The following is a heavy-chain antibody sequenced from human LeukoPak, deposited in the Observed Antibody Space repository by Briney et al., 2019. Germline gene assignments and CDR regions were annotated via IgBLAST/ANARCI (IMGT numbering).Heavy chain of an antibody. J-gene: IGHJ3*02. CDR2: INHSGST. V-gene: IGHV4-34*01. CDR1: GGSFSGYY. CDR3: ARARNYYDSSDYYYEGDAFDI. Sequence: ASETLSLTCAVYGGSFSGYYWSWIRQPPGKGLEWIGEINHSGSTNYNPSLKSRVTISVDTSKNQFSLKLSSVTAADTAVYFCARARNYYDSSDYYYEGDAFDIWGQGTMVTVSS. D-gene: IGHD3-22*01.